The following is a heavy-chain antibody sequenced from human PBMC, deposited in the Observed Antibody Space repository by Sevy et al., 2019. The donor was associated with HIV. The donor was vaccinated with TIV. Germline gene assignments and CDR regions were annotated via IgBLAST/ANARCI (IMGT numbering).Heavy chain of an antibody. Sequence: GGSLRLSCAASGFTFSSYGMHWVRQAPGKGLEWVAVISYDGSNKYYEDSVKGRFTISRDNSKNTLYLQMNSLRAEDTAVYYCAKDRTTGIAAAGTPFDYWGQGTLVTVSS. J-gene: IGHJ4*02. CDR3: AKDRTTGIAAAGTPFDY. V-gene: IGHV3-30*18. CDR2: ISYDGSNK. CDR1: GFTFSSYG. D-gene: IGHD6-13*01.